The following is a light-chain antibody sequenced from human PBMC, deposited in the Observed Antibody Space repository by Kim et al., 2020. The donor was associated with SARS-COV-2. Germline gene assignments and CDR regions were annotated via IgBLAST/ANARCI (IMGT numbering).Light chain of an antibody. CDR3: QQSYSTPHT. CDR2: ETS. CDR1: QSISSY. V-gene: IGKV1-39*01. Sequence: SASVGDRVTITCRASQSISSYLNWYQQKPVKAPKLLIYETSSLHSGVPSRFSGSESGTDFTLTISSLQPEDFATYYCQQSYSTPHTFGQGTKLEI. J-gene: IGKJ2*01.